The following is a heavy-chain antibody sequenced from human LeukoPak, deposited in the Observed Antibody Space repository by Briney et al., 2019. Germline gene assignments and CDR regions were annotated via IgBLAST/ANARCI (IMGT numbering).Heavy chain of an antibody. Sequence: GGSLRLSCAASGFTFSSYAMSWVRQAPGKGLEWVSTIIGSGGDTYYADSVKGRFTISRDTSKNMLYLQMNSLRAEDTAVCYCAKAWAAAGTFASWGQGTLVTVSS. CDR3: AKAWAAAGTFAS. V-gene: IGHV3-23*01. J-gene: IGHJ4*02. CDR2: IIGSGGDT. CDR1: GFTFSSYA. D-gene: IGHD6-13*01.